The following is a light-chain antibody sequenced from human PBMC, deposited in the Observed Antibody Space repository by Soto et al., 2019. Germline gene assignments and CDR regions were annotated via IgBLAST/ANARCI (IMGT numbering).Light chain of an antibody. CDR3: SSYTSSSTLPYV. J-gene: IGLJ1*01. Sequence: QSVLTQPASVSGSPGQSITISCTGTSSDVGGYNYVSWYQQHPGKAPKLMIYEVSNRPSGVSNRFSGSKSGNTASLTISGLQAEVEADYYCSSYTSSSTLPYVFGTGTKLTVL. CDR1: SSDVGGYNY. V-gene: IGLV2-14*01. CDR2: EVS.